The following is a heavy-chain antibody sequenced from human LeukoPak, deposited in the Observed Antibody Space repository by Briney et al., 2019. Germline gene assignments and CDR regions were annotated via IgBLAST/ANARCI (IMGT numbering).Heavy chain of an antibody. CDR2: IHTSGST. Sequence: SETLSLTCTVSGGSISSYYWSWIRQPAGKGLEWIGRIHTSGSTNYNPSLKSRVTMSGDTSKNQFSLKLSSVTAADTAVYYCARDRYYYDSSGYLFDYWGQGTLVTVSS. J-gene: IGHJ4*02. D-gene: IGHD3-22*01. V-gene: IGHV4-4*07. CDR1: GGSISSYY. CDR3: ARDRYYYDSSGYLFDY.